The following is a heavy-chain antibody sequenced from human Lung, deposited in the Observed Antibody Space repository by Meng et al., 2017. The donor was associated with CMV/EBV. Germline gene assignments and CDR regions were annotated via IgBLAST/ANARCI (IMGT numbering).Heavy chain of an antibody. V-gene: IGHV3-30*02. Sequence: GESXKISCAASGFTFSRYAMHWVRQAPGKGLEWVPFKSYDGGNKSYVDSVKGRFTTSRDNSKNTLYLQMNSLRAEDTAFYYCANTKSVLRYFDCFFAVDYGXEGTXVTVSS. CDR3: ANTKSVLRYFDCFFAVDY. CDR2: KSYDGGNK. CDR1: GFTFSRYA. J-gene: IGHJ4*02. D-gene: IGHD3-9*01.